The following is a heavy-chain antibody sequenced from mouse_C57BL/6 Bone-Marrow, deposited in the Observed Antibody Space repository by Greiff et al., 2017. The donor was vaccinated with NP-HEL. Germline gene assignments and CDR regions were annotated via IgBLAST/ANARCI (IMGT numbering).Heavy chain of an antibody. V-gene: IGHV2-2*01. CDR2: IWSGGST. CDR3: ARNVGVNSSDYAMDY. D-gene: IGHD3-2*02. J-gene: IGHJ4*01. CDR1: GFSLTSYG. Sequence: VKLMESGPGLVQPSQSLSITCTVSGFSLTSYGVHWVRQSPGKGLEWLGVIWSGGSTDYNAAFISRLGISKENSKSQVFFKMNSLQADDTAIYYCARNVGVNSSDYAMDYWGQGTSVTVSS.